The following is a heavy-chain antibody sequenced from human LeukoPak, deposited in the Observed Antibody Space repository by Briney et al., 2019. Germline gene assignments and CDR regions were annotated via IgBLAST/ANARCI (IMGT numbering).Heavy chain of an antibody. CDR2: IVVGSGNT. D-gene: IGHD2-15*01. V-gene: IGHV1-58*01. CDR3: AAGYCSGGSCYPYYYYGMDV. Sequence: GASVKVSCKASGFTFTSSAVQWVRQARGQRLERIGGIVVGSGNTNYAQKLQERVTLTRDMSTSTAYMELSSLRSEDTAVYYCAAGYCSGGSCYPYYYYGMDVWGQGTTVTVSS. CDR1: GFTFTSSA. J-gene: IGHJ6*02.